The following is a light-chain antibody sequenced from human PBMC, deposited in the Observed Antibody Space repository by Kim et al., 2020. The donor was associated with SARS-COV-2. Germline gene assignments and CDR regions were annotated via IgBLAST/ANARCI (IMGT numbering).Light chain of an antibody. CDR1: QSISSG. CDR3: QQYNNYCT. V-gene: IGKV1-5*01. Sequence: DIQMTQSPSTLSASVGDRVTITCRATQSISSGLAWYQQKPGKAPKLLIYDASSLESGAPSRFSGSGSGTEFTLTISSLQPDDFATYYCQQYNNYCTFRQGTKVDIK. CDR2: DAS. J-gene: IGKJ1*01.